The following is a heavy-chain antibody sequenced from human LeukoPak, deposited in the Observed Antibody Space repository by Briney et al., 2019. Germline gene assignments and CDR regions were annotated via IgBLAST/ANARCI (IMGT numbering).Heavy chain of an antibody. J-gene: IGHJ4*02. CDR1: GYTFTSYG. CDR3: ARDRENDYGDYSHYFDY. Sequence: GASVKVSCKASGYTFTSYGISWVRQAPGQGLEWMRWISAYNGNTNYAQKLQGRVTMTTDTSTSTAYMELRSLRSDDTAVYYCARDRENDYGDYSHYFDYWGQGTLVTVSS. V-gene: IGHV1-18*01. CDR2: ISAYNGNT. D-gene: IGHD4-17*01.